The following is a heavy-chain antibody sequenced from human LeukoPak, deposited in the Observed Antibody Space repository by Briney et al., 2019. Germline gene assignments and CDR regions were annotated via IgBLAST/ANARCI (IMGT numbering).Heavy chain of an antibody. J-gene: IGHJ4*02. CDR2: ISSSSSYI. Sequence: GGSLRLSCAASGLTFSSYAMSWVRQAPGKGLEWVSSISSSSSYIYYADSVKGRFTISRDNAKNSLYLQMNSLRAEDTAVYYCAIRRHLGFDYWGQGTLVTVSS. V-gene: IGHV3-21*01. CDR1: GLTFSSYA. CDR3: AIRRHLGFDY. D-gene: IGHD3-10*01.